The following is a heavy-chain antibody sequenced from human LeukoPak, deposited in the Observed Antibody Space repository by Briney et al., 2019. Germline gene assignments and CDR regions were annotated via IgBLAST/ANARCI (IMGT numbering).Heavy chain of an antibody. Sequence: PGGSLRLSCAASGFTFSSYGMHWVRQAPGKGLEWVSAISGSGGSTYYADSVKGRFTISRDNSKNTLYLQMNSLRAEDTAVYYCARRRVGATQYFDYWGQGTLVTVSS. D-gene: IGHD1-26*01. CDR1: GFTFSSYG. V-gene: IGHV3-23*01. J-gene: IGHJ4*02. CDR3: ARRRVGATQYFDY. CDR2: ISGSGGST.